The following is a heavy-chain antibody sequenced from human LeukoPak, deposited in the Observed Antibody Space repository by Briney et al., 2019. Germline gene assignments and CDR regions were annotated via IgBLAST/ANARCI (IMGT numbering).Heavy chain of an antibody. J-gene: IGHJ6*02. CDR3: ARAYSHNYYYGMDV. V-gene: IGHV4-59*01. D-gene: IGHD5-18*01. Sequence: SETLSLTCAVYGGSFSGYYWSWIRQPPGKGLEWIGYIYYSGSTNYNPSLKSRVTISVDTSKNQFSLKLSSVTAADTAVYYCARAYSHNYYYGMDVWGQGTTVTVSS. CDR1: GGSFSGYY. CDR2: IYYSGST.